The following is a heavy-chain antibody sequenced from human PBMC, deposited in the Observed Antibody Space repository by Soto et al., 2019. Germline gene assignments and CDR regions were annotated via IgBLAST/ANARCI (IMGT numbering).Heavy chain of an antibody. V-gene: IGHV1-69*11. J-gene: IGHJ4*02. CDR2: IIPLLRST. D-gene: IGHD2-2*01. CDR1: GDSFSTYA. CDR3: ATDSGIVAVPAAMGFDY. Sequence: QVQLVQSGAQVKKPGSSVKVSCEASGDSFSTYAVSWVRQAPGQGLEWMGKIIPLLRSTTYAQKFRGRVTITADETTSTAYMDLTSLTAEDTAVYYCATDSGIVAVPAAMGFDYWGQGTLVTVSS.